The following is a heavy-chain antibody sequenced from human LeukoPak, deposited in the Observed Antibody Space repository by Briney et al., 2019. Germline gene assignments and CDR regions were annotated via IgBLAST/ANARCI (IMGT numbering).Heavy chain of an antibody. CDR2: IYPSDSDT. J-gene: IGHJ4*02. V-gene: IGHV5-51*01. CDR3: ARSAHFDY. CDR1: GYTFATNW. Sequence: GESLKISCKGSGYTFATNWIGWVRQIPGKGLEWMGIIYPSDSDTRYSPAFQGQVTISADKSITTAFLQWSSLKASDSGMYYCARSAHFDYWGQGTLVTVSS.